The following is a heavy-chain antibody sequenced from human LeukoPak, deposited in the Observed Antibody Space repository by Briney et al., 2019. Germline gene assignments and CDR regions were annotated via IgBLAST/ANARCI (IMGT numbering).Heavy chain of an antibody. CDR3: ARRVVPTAFSWFDP. CDR2: INPNSGGT. CDR1: GYTFTGYY. J-gene: IGHJ5*02. D-gene: IGHD2-2*01. V-gene: IGHV1-2*02. Sequence: ASVKVSCKTSGYTFTGYYMYWVRQAPGQGLEWMGWINPNSGGTNYAQKFQGRVTMTRDTSISTVYMELSSLRSDDTAVYFCARRVVPTAFSWFDPWDQGTLVTVSP.